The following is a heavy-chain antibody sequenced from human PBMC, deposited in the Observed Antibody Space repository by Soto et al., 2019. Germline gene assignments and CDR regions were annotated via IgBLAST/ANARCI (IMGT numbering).Heavy chain of an antibody. J-gene: IGHJ5*02. V-gene: IGHV4-31*03. CDR1: GGSISSGGYY. CDR3: VRDSDFSWFDP. D-gene: IGHD4-4*01. CDR2: IYYSGST. Sequence: QVQLQESGPGLVKPSQTLSLTCTVSGGSISSGGYYWSWIRQHPGKGLEWIGYIYYSGSTYYNPSLKSRVIMSVDTSKNQCSLKLSSVTAADAAVYYCVRDSDFSWFDPLGQGNLVTVFS.